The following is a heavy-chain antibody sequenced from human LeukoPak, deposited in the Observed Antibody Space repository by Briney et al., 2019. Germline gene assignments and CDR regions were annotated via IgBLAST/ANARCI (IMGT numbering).Heavy chain of an antibody. V-gene: IGHV3-21*06. D-gene: IGHD4-23*01. J-gene: IGHJ3*02. CDR3: GRDSHFNGNFDAFDI. CDR2: ISSNSEHV. CDR1: GFGLSSYN. Sequence: GGSLRLSCAASGFGLSSYNMNWVRQAPGMGLEWVSYISSNSEHVFYGDSVQGRFTISRDNAENSLFLQMNSLRAEDTAVYYCGRDSHFNGNFDAFDIWGQGTVVTVSS.